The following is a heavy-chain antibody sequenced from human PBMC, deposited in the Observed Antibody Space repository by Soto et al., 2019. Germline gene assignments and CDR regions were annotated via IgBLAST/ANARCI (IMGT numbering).Heavy chain of an antibody. CDR3: AKGGEVGSYGYFDS. Sequence: PGGSLRLSCAASGFTFRSYAMIWVRQAPGKGLEWVSAISGNGGSTYYGDSVKGRFTIFRGNSKNTLYLQMNSLRAEDTAVYYCAKGGEVGSYGYFDSWGQGTLVTVSS. J-gene: IGHJ4*02. CDR1: GFTFRSYA. D-gene: IGHD5-18*01. CDR2: ISGNGGST. V-gene: IGHV3-23*01.